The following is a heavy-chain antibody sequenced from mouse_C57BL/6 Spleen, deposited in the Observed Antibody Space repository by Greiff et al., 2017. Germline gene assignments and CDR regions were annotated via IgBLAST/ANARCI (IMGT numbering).Heavy chain of an antibody. D-gene: IGHD1-1*01. Sequence: QVQLQQSGAELVKPGASVKISCKASGYAFSSYWMNWVKQRPGKGLEWIGQIYPGDGDTNYNGKFKGKATLTADKSSSTAYMQLSSLTSEDSAVYFCARKDTTEYYYAMDYWGQGTSVTVSS. V-gene: IGHV1-80*01. CDR3: ARKDTTEYYYAMDY. CDR1: GYAFSSYW. CDR2: IYPGDGDT. J-gene: IGHJ4*01.